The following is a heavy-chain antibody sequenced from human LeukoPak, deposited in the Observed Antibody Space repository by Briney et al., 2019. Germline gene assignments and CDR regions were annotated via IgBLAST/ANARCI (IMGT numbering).Heavy chain of an antibody. CDR1: GFTFSPYW. D-gene: IGHD2/OR15-2a*01. J-gene: IGHJ4*02. CDR2: ISYDGSNK. Sequence: PLGSLRLSCAASGFTFSPYWMHWVRQAPDKGLEWVAVISYDGSNKYYADSVKGRFTISRDNSKNTLHLEMNSLRAEDTAVYYCAKDRGGTYFWDYWGQGTLVTVSS. V-gene: IGHV3-30*18. CDR3: AKDRGGTYFWDY.